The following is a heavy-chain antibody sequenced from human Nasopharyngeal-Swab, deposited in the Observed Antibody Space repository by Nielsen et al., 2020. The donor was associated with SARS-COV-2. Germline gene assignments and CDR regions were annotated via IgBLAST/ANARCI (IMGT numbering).Heavy chain of an antibody. J-gene: IGHJ5*02. CDR3: ARGVGLGYCSSTSCTPGYNWFDP. V-gene: IGHV3-48*02. CDR1: GFTFSSYS. D-gene: IGHD2-2*01. CDR2: ISSSSSTI. Sequence: GGSLRLSCAASGFTFSSYSMNWVRQAPGKGLEWVSYISSSSSTIYYADPVKGRFTISRDNAKNSLDLQMNSLGDEDTAVYYCARGVGLGYCSSTSCTPGYNWFDPWGQGTLVTVSS.